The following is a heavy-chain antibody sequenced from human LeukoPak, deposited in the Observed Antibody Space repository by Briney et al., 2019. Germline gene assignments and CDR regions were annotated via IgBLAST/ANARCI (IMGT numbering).Heavy chain of an antibody. CDR2: IRYDGSNK. J-gene: IGHJ4*02. D-gene: IGHD2-21*02. CDR3: AKSYCGGDCRDY. Sequence: EGSLRLSCAASGFTLSSYAMSWVRQAPGKGLEWVAFIRYDGSNKYYADSVKGRFTISRDNSKNTLYLQMNSLRAEDTAVYYCAKSYCGGDCRDYWGQGTLVTVSS. V-gene: IGHV3-30*02. CDR1: GFTLSSYA.